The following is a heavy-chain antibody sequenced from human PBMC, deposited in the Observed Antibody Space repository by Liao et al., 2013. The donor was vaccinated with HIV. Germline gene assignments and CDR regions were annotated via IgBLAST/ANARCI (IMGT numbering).Heavy chain of an antibody. D-gene: IGHD5-18*01. Sequence: QVQLQQWGAGLLKPSETLSLTCGVYGGSFSGHYWSWIRQPPREGAWSGLGKVNDSGSTNYNPSLKSRVTISVDTSKNQLSLKMRSVMAADTAVYYCARGRDTSMVSDAFDIWGQGTMVTVSS. CDR3: ARGRDTSMVSDAFDI. CDR2: VNDSGST. V-gene: IGHV4-34*01. J-gene: IGHJ3*02. CDR1: GGSFSGHY.